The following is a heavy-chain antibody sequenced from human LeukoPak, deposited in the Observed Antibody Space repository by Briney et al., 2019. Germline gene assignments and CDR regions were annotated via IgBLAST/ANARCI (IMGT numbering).Heavy chain of an antibody. CDR1: GFIFNNYG. CDR3: AKGSSGYFVDL. CDR2: ISNDGGGT. J-gene: IGHJ5*02. D-gene: IGHD3-22*01. Sequence: TGGSLRLSCVASGFIFNNYGLIWVRQAPGKELEWVSAISNDGGGTNYADFVKGRFTISRDNSKNTLFLQMNSLRAEDTALYYCAKGSSGYFVDLWGQGTLVTVSS. V-gene: IGHV3-23*01.